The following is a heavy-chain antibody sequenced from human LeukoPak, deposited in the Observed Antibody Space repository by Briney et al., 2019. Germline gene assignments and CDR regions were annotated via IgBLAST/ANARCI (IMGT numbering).Heavy chain of an antibody. J-gene: IGHJ4*02. Sequence: GSLRLSCAASGFTFSSYAMSWVRQAPGKGLEWIGYINYSGSITYSPSLKSRVTISLDMSKNQFSLKLNSVTAADTAVYYCARGGHSYGSFRLYFDYWGQGTLVTVSS. V-gene: IGHV4-59*01. D-gene: IGHD5-18*01. CDR1: GFTFSSYA. CDR2: INYSGSI. CDR3: ARGGHSYGSFRLYFDY.